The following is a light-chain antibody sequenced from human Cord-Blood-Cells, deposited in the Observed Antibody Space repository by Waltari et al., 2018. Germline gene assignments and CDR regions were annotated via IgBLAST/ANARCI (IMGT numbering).Light chain of an antibody. Sequence: DIVMTPYPDSLAVSLGERATINCKSSQSVLYSSNNKNYLAWYQRKPGQPPKLLIYWASTRESGVPDRFSGSGSGTDFTLTISSLQAEDVAVYYCQQYYSLWTFGQGTKVEIK. CDR2: WAS. V-gene: IGKV4-1*01. CDR3: QQYYSLWT. J-gene: IGKJ1*01. CDR1: QSVLYSSNNKNY.